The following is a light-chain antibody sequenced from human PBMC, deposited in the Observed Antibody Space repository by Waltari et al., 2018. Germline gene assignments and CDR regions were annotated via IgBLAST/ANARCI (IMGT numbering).Light chain of an antibody. J-gene: IGKJ1*01. Sequence: EIVLTQSPVTLSLSPGETATLSCRASQSVGKYLAWYQQKPGQAPRLLIYDASTRATGIPDRFSGSGSGTDFSLTISRLEPEDFAVYYCQKYVNLPATFGQGTKVEI. V-gene: IGKV3-20*01. CDR3: QKYVNLPAT. CDR1: QSVGKY. CDR2: DAS.